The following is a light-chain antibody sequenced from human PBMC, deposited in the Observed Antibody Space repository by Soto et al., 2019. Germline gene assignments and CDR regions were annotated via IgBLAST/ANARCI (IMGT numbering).Light chain of an antibody. CDR3: QQYGSSPPYT. V-gene: IGKV3D-20*01. CDR2: DAS. J-gene: IGKJ2*01. CDR1: QSVSNSY. Sequence: EIVLTQSPATLSLSPGERATLSCGASQSVSNSYLDWYQQKPGLAPRLLIYDASSRATGIPHSFSGSGSGPDFTLTICRLEPEDFALYYCQQYGSSPPYTFGQGTKLEIK.